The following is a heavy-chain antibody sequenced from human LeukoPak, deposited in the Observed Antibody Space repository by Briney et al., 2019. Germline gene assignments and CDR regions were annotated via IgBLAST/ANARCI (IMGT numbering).Heavy chain of an antibody. V-gene: IGHV3-23*01. CDR1: GFTFSSEG. CDR2: ISDGGDNT. CDR3: ARDLRGTLDY. Sequence: GGSLRLSCAASGFTFSSEGMAWLRQAPGKGLEWVSSISDGGDNTYADSVKGRFTISRDNSKNTLYLQMNSLRAEDTAVYYCARDLRGTLDYWGQGTLVTVSS. J-gene: IGHJ4*02. D-gene: IGHD1-7*01.